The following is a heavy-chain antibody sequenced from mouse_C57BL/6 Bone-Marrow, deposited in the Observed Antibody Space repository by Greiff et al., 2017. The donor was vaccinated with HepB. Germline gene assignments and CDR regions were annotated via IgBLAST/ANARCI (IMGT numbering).Heavy chain of an antibody. J-gene: IGHJ3*01. Sequence: EVMLVESGGGLVKPGGSLKLSCAASGFTFSDYGMHWVRQAPEKGLEWVAYISSGSSTIYYADTVKGRFTISRDNAKNTLFLQMTSLRSEDTAMYYCARRPSTVVGGRFAYWGQGTLVTVSA. D-gene: IGHD1-1*01. CDR2: ISSGSSTI. V-gene: IGHV5-17*01. CDR1: GFTFSDYG. CDR3: ARRPSTVVGGRFAY.